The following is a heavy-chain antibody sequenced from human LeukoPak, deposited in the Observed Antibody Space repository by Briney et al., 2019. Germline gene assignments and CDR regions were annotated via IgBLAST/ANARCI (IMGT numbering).Heavy chain of an antibody. CDR2: INWNGDSR. V-gene: IGHV3-20*04. J-gene: IGHJ4*02. Sequence: GGSLRLSCTASGFKFDDYGMTWVRQAPGKGLEWVSDINWNGDSRGYAHSVRGRFTIYRDNSKNSLYLQMNSLRAEDTAVYYCARGRFGQFDYWGQGTLVTVSS. CDR1: GFKFDDYG. D-gene: IGHD3-10*01. CDR3: ARGRFGQFDY.